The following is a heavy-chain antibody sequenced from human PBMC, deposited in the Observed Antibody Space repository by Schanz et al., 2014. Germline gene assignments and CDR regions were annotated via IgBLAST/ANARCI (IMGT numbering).Heavy chain of an antibody. Sequence: QVQLVQSGAEVKKPGSSVKVSCKASGGTFSSSTLTWVRQAPGQGLEWMGRIIPIHDKTNYAQKFQGRVTMTADKSTSTVYMEVSGLRSEDTAVYYCAKVDRTRYYAMDVWGQGTTVTVSS. CDR3: AKVDRTRYYAMDV. CDR1: GGTFSSST. J-gene: IGHJ6*02. D-gene: IGHD3-9*01. V-gene: IGHV1-69*08. CDR2: IIPIHDKT.